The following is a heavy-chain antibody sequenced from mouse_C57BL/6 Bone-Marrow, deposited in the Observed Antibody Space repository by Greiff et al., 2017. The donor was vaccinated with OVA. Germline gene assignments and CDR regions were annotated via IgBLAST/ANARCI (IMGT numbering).Heavy chain of an antibody. Sequence: VQLQQPGAELVRPGSSVKLSCKASGYTFTSYWMDWVKQRPGQGLEWIGNIYPSDSETHYNQKFKDKATLTVDKSSSTAYMQLSSLTSEDSAVYYCARRLLWWFAYWGQGTLVTGSA. J-gene: IGHJ3*01. V-gene: IGHV1-61*01. CDR2: IYPSDSET. CDR1: GYTFTSYW. CDR3: ARRLLWWFAY. D-gene: IGHD1-1*02.